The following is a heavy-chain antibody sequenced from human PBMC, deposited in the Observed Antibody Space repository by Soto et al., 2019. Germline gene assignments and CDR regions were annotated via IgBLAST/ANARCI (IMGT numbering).Heavy chain of an antibody. J-gene: IGHJ4*02. V-gene: IGHV1-18*01. D-gene: IGHD5-12*01. CDR3: ARDGGHDTPGYY. CDR2: ISVYNGNT. CDR1: GYIFTNYG. Sequence: GASVKVSCKASGYIFTNYGVSWVRQAPGQGLEWMGWISVYNGNTNYAQKFQGRVTMTPDTSTTTVYMELRSLKSDDTAVYYCARDGGHDTPGYYWGQGTLVTVSS.